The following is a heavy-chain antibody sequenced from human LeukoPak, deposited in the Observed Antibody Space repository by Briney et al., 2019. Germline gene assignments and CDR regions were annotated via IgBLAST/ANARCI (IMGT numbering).Heavy chain of an antibody. CDR2: ISISGGST. Sequence: GGSLRFSCAASGFTFNSYAMNWVRQAPGKGLEWVSTISISGGSTYYADSVKGRFTFSRDNSKDTLYLQMNSLRAEDTAIYYCAKGGTPTTVITPSGYWGQGTLVTVSS. D-gene: IGHD4-23*01. CDR1: GFTFNSYA. V-gene: IGHV3-23*01. J-gene: IGHJ4*02. CDR3: AKGGTPTTVITPSGY.